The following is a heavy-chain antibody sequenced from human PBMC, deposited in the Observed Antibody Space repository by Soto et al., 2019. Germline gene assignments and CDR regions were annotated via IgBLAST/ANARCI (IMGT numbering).Heavy chain of an antibody. CDR3: AKGGQSCTSTSCKTYYFDF. Sequence: GSLRLSCATSGFTFSSYTMTWVRQPPGKGLEWVSSIGGGGGATYYADSVKGRFTISRDNSKNTLYLQTNSLTAEDAAVYFCAKGGQSCTSTSCKTYYFDFWGQGALVTVSS. D-gene: IGHD2-2*01. CDR1: GFTFSSYT. J-gene: IGHJ4*02. CDR2: IGGGGGAT. V-gene: IGHV3-23*01.